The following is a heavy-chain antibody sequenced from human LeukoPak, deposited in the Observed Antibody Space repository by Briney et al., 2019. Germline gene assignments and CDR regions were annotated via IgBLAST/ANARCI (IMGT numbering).Heavy chain of an antibody. CDR2: IYYSGST. Sequence: PSETLSLTCTVSGGSVSSGSYYWSWIRQPPGKGLEWIGYIYYSGSTNYNPSLKSRVTISVDTSKNQFSLKLSSVTAADTAVYYCARDALWDVVLPAAGGWFDPWGQGTLVTVSS. D-gene: IGHD2-2*01. CDR1: GGSVSSGSYY. V-gene: IGHV4-61*01. CDR3: ARDALWDVVLPAAGGWFDP. J-gene: IGHJ5*02.